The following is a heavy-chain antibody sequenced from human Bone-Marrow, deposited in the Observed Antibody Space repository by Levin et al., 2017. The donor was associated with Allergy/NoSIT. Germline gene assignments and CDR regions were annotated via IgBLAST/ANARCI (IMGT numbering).Heavy chain of an antibody. CDR1: QFIFDDHG. Sequence: PGGSLRLSCAASQFIFDDHGMSWVRQAPGKGLEWVSGITWNSGTTGYADSVKGRFTISRDNAKNSLYLQMSSLRVEDTAVYYCARDRMLRGGTYGLDVWGHGTMVTVSS. D-gene: IGHD3-10*01. V-gene: IGHV3-20*04. CDR2: ITWNSGTT. CDR3: ARDRMLRGGTYGLDV. J-gene: IGHJ3*01.